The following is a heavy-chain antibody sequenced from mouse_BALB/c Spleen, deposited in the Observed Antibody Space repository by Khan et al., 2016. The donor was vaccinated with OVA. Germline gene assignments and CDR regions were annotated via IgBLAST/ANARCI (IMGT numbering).Heavy chain of an antibody. Sequence: VELVESGPGLVAPSQSLSITCTVSGSSLISYGVNWVRQPPGKGLEWLGVIWGDGSINYHSTLKSRLIISKDNSKRQVFLTLNSLQTDDTATYYCAKFTPDFYSMDYWGQGTSVTVSS. D-gene: IGHD1-1*01. CDR2: IWGDGSI. V-gene: IGHV2-3*01. CDR1: GSSLISYG. J-gene: IGHJ4*01. CDR3: AKFTPDFYSMDY.